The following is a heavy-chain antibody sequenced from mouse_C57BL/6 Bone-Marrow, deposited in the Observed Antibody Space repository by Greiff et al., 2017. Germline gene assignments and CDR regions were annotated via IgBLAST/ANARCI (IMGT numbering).Heavy chain of an antibody. CDR3: ARGADLGSFDY. CDR1: GFTFSDFY. CDR2: SRNKANDYTT. V-gene: IGHV7-1*01. J-gene: IGHJ2*01. Sequence: EVKLMESGGGLVQPGRSLRLSCATSGFTFSDFYMEWVRQAPGKGLEWIAASRNKANDYTTEYSVSVKGRLIVSRDTSPSILYRQMNALKAEDTAIYYCARGADLGSFDYWGQGTTLTVSS. D-gene: IGHD1-1*01.